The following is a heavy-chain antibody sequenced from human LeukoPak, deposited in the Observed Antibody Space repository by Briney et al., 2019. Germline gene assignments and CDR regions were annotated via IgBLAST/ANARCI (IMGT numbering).Heavy chain of an antibody. CDR1: GFTFSDNY. CDR2: IYSGGTT. J-gene: IGHJ5*02. V-gene: IGHV3-53*01. CDR3: ARHDGWAGWFDP. D-gene: IGHD3-10*01. Sequence: GGSLRLSCAASGFTFSDNYMSWVRQAPGKGLEWVSVIYSGGTTYSADSVKGRFTISRDNSKNTLYLQMNSLRAEDTAVYYCARHDGWAGWFDPWGQGTLVTVSS.